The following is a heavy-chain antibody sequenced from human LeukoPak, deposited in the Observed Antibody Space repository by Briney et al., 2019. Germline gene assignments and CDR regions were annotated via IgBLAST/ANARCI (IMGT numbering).Heavy chain of an antibody. CDR2: INGGSGNT. CDR1: GYTFTNYT. D-gene: IGHD3-22*01. Sequence: ASVKVSCKASGYTFTNYTMHWLRQAPGQRLDWMGWINGGSGNTKYSPEFQGRVTITRDTSASTAYMELSSLRSEDTAVYYCANPRYDSSGYYYVDWGQGTLVTVSS. CDR3: ANPRYDSSGYYYVD. V-gene: IGHV1-3*01. J-gene: IGHJ4*02.